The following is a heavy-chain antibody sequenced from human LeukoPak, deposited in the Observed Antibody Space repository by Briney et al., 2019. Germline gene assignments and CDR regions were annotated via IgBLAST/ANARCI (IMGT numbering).Heavy chain of an antibody. CDR2: VSSDGSIG. J-gene: IGHJ5*02. V-gene: IGHV3-30*03. CDR1: GFTFSNYG. CDR3: AREGMGTTFSAWFEP. Sequence: PGGSLRLSCAASGFTFSNYGMHWVRQAPGKGLEWVAVVSSDGSIGYYADSLRGRFTVSRDNSKNTMFLQFNTLRPEDTAVYYCAREGMGTTFSAWFEPWGQGTLVTVSS. D-gene: IGHD1-7*01.